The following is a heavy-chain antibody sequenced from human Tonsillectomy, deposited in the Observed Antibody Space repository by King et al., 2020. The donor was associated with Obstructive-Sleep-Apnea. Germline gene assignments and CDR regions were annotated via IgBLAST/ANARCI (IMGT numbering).Heavy chain of an antibody. V-gene: IGHV3-74*01. Sequence: VQLVESGGGLVQPGGSLRLSCAASGFTFSEYWMHWVRQAPGKGLVWVSRINSAGTSTNYADSVEGRFTISRYNAKNTLYLQINSLGAEDTAVYYCVRGGSGWYLSKYWGQGTLVTVSS. CDR2: INSAGTST. CDR3: VRGGSGWYLSKY. D-gene: IGHD6-19*01. J-gene: IGHJ4*02. CDR1: GFTFSEYW.